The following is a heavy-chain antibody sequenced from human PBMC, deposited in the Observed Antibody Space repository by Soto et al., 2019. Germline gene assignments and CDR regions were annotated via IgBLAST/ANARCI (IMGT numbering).Heavy chain of an antibody. CDR1: GYRFETYA. V-gene: IGHV1-18*01. J-gene: IGHJ6*02. D-gene: IGHD3-3*01. CDR2: ISAYNIDT. CDR3: ARGHGEVIGAMDV. Sequence: QVQLVQSGAAVKKPGASVKVSCKSSGYRFETYAMSWVRQAPGQVLEWMGWISAYNIDTYYAQKFQDRVTMTTDTSTGTAYMELRSLTSDDTAVYYCARGHGEVIGAMDVWGQGTTVTVSS.